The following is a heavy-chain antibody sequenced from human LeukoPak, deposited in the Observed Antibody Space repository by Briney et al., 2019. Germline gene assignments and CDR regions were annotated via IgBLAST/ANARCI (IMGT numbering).Heavy chain of an antibody. J-gene: IGHJ3*02. CDR1: GFTFSTYW. V-gene: IGHV3-7*01. CDR3: ARVAVGATFDAFDI. CDR2: IKQDGSEK. Sequence: GGSLRLSCAASGFTFSTYWMSWVRQAPGKGLEWVANIKQDGSEKYYVDSVKGRFTISRDNAKNSLYLQMDSLRAEDTAVYYCARVAVGATFDAFDIWGQGTMVTVSS. D-gene: IGHD1-26*01.